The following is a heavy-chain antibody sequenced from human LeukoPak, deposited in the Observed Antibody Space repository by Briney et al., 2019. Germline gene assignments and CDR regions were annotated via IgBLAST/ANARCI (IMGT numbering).Heavy chain of an antibody. CDR2: IYYSGST. D-gene: IGHD3-22*01. Sequence: SSETLSLTCTVSGGSISSGDYYWSWIRQPPGKGLEWIGSIYYSGSTYYNPSLKSRLTISVDTSKNQFSLNLTSVTAADTSVCYCAKVRGGGCYDNSGYCRVCRDDAFDIWGQGTMVTLSS. CDR3: AKVRGGGCYDNSGYCRVCRDDAFDI. CDR1: GGSISSGDYY. V-gene: IGHV4-30-4*01. J-gene: IGHJ3*02.